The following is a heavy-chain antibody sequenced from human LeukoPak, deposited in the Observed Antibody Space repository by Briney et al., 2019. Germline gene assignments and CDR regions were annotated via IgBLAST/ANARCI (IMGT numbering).Heavy chain of an antibody. V-gene: IGHV4-39*01. CDR2: INHRGST. D-gene: IGHD5-12*01. CDR3: ARQVNSGYEGLSYYFDY. J-gene: IGHJ4*02. Sequence: NRSETLSLTCTVSVGSISSSSYYWGWIRQPPGKGREGIGSINHRGSTYYNPSIKSRVTISVDTSKNQFSLKLSSVTAADTAVYYCARQVNSGYEGLSYYFDYWGQGTLVTVSS. CDR1: VGSISSSSYY.